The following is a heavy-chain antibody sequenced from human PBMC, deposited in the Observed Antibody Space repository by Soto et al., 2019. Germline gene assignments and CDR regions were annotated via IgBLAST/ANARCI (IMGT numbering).Heavy chain of an antibody. V-gene: IGHV3-23*01. CDR2: IIGSGDST. D-gene: IGHD5-12*01. CDR3: AKKEGDGYIYGDYYSYGLAV. CDR1: GFTFSSYA. J-gene: IGHJ6*02. Sequence: GGSLRLSCAASGFTFSSYAMSWVRQAPGKGLEWVSSIIGSGDSTYYADSVKGRFTISRDNSKNTLYLQMNNLRADDSAVYFCAKKEGDGYIYGDYYSYGLAVWGQGTTVTVSS.